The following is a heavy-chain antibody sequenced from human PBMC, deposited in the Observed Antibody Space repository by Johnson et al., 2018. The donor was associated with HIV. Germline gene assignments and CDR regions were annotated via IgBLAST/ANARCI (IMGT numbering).Heavy chain of an antibody. CDR2: IDWNGGST. CDR1: GFTFDDYG. Sequence: VQLVESGGGVVRPGGSLRLSCAASGFTFDDYGMSWVRQGPGKGLEWVSGIDWNGGSTGYADSVKGRFTISRDHARDSLYLKMNSLRAEDTALYYCAREFRNYYDSSGYPFLDAFDIWGQGTMVTVSS. J-gene: IGHJ3*02. V-gene: IGHV3-20*04. D-gene: IGHD3-22*01. CDR3: AREFRNYYDSSGYPFLDAFDI.